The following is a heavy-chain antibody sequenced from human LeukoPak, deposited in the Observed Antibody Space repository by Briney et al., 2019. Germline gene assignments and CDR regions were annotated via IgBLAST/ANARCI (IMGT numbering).Heavy chain of an antibody. J-gene: IGHJ5*02. Sequence: PSETLSLTCTVSGGSISSGGYYWSWIRQHPGKGLEWIGYIYYSGSTYYNPSLKGRVTISVDTSKNQFSLKLSSVTAADTAVYYCAREKGYCSGGSCYGSWFDPWGQGALVTVSS. CDR1: GGSISSGGYY. D-gene: IGHD2-15*01. V-gene: IGHV4-31*03. CDR2: IYYSGST. CDR3: AREKGYCSGGSCYGSWFDP.